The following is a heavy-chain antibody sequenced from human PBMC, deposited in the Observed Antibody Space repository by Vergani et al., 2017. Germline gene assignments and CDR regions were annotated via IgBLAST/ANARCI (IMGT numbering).Heavy chain of an antibody. CDR3: ARDLDIVVVPAARGGANWFDP. CDR2: SYTSGST. D-gene: IGHD2-2*01. J-gene: IGHJ5*02. CDR1: GGSISSYY. V-gene: IGHV4-4*07. Sequence: QVQLQESGPGLVKPSQTLSLTCTVSGGSISSYYWSWIRQPPGKGLEWIGRSYTSGSTNYNPSLKSRVTMSVDTSKNQFSLKLSSVTAADTAVYYCARDLDIVVVPAARGGANWFDPWGQGTLVTVSS.